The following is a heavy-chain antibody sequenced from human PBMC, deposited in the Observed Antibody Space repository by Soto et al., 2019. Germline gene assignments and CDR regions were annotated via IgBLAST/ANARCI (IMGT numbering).Heavy chain of an antibody. CDR2: INSDGSGT. Sequence: GGSLRLSCAASGFTFGSHWMHWVRQAPGKGLIWVSRINSDGSGTSYADSVKGRFTISRDNAKNSLYLQMNSLRTEDTAVYYCARDGPNLDVWGQGTTVTVSS. J-gene: IGHJ6*02. V-gene: IGHV3-74*01. CDR3: ARDGPNLDV. CDR1: GFTFGSHW.